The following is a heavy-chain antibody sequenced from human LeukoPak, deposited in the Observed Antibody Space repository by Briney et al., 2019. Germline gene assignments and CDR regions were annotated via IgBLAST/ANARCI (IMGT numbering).Heavy chain of an antibody. Sequence: KPSEALSLTCTVSGDSISSYYWSWIRQPPGKGLEWIGYSYHTGSTNYNPSLKSRVTISVDKSKNQFSLKLSSVPAGDTAVYYCATGYSSTWYYFDYWGQGTLVTVSS. CDR1: GDSISSYY. V-gene: IGHV4-59*01. D-gene: IGHD6-13*01. J-gene: IGHJ4*02. CDR3: ATGYSSTWYYFDY. CDR2: SYHTGST.